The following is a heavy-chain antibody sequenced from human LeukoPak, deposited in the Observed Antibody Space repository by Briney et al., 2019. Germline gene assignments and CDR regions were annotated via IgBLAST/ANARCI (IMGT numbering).Heavy chain of an antibody. CDR3: ATKKTAVTSYYFDY. D-gene: IGHD4-17*01. CDR1: GYSFTTHG. J-gene: IGHJ4*02. Sequence: ASVKVSCKCSGYSFTTHGISWVRQAPGQGLGWMGWISLYNGNTNYAQSLQDRVTMTTDSSTDTAYMELRSLRSDDTAMYFCATKKTAVTSYYFDYWGQGTLVTVSS. V-gene: IGHV1-18*01. CDR2: ISLYNGNT.